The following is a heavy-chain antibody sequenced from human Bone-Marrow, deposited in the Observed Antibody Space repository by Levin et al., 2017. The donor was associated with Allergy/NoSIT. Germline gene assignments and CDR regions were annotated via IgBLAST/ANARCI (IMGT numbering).Heavy chain of an antibody. CDR1: GFAFGSYV. CDR2: ISGGGDSA. Sequence: GGSLRLSCAASGFAFGSYVMSWVRRAPGKGLEWVSSISGGGDSANYADSVKGRFTFSRDNSKNTLYLQMNSLRAEDTAEYYCAKGWLKEGLENFFNSWGQGTLVTVSS. V-gene: IGHV3-23*01. J-gene: IGHJ4*02. CDR3: AKGWLKEGLENFFNS. D-gene: IGHD1-1*01.